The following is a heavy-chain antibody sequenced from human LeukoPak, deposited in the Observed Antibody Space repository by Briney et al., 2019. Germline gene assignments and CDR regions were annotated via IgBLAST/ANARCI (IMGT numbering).Heavy chain of an antibody. CDR3: ARETCGGSCFSPYYYGMDV. CDR2: ISGSGGST. CDR1: GFTFSSYA. V-gene: IGHV3-23*01. D-gene: IGHD2-15*01. Sequence: GGSLRLSCAASGFTFSSYAMSWVRQAPGKGLEWVSAISGSGGSTYYADSVKGRFTISRDNSKNTLYLQMSSLRAEDTAVYYCARETCGGSCFSPYYYGMDVWGRGTTVSVS. J-gene: IGHJ6*02.